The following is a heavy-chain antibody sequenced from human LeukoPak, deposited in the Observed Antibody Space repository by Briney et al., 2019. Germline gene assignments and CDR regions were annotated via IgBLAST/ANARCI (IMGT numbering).Heavy chain of an antibody. Sequence: GGSLRLSCSASGFTFSNFAMSWVRQAPGKGLEWVSGISGSGIRTFSADSVKGRFTISRDNSKNTLYLQIHSLRAEDTAVYYCAKSIDFTGYSSRDYWGRGTLVTVSS. J-gene: IGHJ4*02. V-gene: IGHV3-23*01. CDR3: AKSIDFTGYSSRDY. D-gene: IGHD3-9*01. CDR1: GFTFSNFA. CDR2: ISGSGIRT.